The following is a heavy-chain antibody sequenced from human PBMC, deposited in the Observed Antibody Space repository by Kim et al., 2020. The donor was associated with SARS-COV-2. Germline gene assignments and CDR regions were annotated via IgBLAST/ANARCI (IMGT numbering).Heavy chain of an antibody. CDR2: IIPILGIA. Sequence: SVKVSCKASGGTFSSYAISWVRQAPGQGLEWMGRIIPILGIANYAQKFQGRVTITADKSTSTAYMELSSLRSEDTAVYYCARDGPYSSGWYGLWFDPWGQGTLVTVSS. CDR3: ARDGPYSSGWYGLWFDP. D-gene: IGHD6-19*01. CDR1: GGTFSSYA. J-gene: IGHJ5*02. V-gene: IGHV1-69*04.